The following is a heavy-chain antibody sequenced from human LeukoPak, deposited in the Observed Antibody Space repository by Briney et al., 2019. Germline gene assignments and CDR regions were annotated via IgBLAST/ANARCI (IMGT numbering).Heavy chain of an antibody. Sequence: GGSLRLSCAASGFTFSNTWMSWVRQAPGKGLEWVGRIKSKTDGGTIDYGAPVKGRFTISRDDSKNTLYLEMNSLRIEDTAGYYCTTPSSSWGQGTLVTVSS. J-gene: IGHJ5*02. V-gene: IGHV3-15*01. CDR3: TTPSSS. CDR1: GFTFSNTW. CDR2: IKSKTDGGTI. D-gene: IGHD3-10*01.